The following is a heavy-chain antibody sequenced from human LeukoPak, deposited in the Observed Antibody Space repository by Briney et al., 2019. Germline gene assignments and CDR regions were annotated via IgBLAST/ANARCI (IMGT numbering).Heavy chain of an antibody. D-gene: IGHD3-9*01. J-gene: IGHJ3*02. V-gene: IGHV1-2*06. Sequence: GASVKVSCKASGYTFTGYYMHWVRQAPGQGLEWMGRINPNSGGTNYAQKFQGRVTMTRDTSISTAYMELSRLRAEDTAVYYCARGKRGRGYYDILTGRGAFDIWGQGTMVTVSS. CDR1: GYTFTGYY. CDR3: ARGKRGRGYYDILTGRGAFDI. CDR2: INPNSGGT.